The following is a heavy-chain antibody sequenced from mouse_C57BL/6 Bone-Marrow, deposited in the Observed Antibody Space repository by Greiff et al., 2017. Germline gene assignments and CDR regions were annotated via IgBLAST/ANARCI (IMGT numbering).Heavy chain of an antibody. CDR3: ARLTAVVYALDY. V-gene: IGHV1-82*01. D-gene: IGHD1-1*01. CDR1: GYAFSSYW. Sequence: VQLQQSGPELVKPGASVKLSCKASGYAFSSYWMNWVKQRPGKGLEWIGRINPGGGDTNYNGKFKGKVTLSADKSSSTAYMQLSSLTSEDSAVYFCARLTAVVYALDYWGQGTSVTVSS. J-gene: IGHJ4*01. CDR2: INPGGGDT.